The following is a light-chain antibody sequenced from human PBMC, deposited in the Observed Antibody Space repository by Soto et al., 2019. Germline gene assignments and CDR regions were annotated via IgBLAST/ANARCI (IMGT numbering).Light chain of an antibody. Sequence: DIQMTQSPASLSASVGDRVTITCRASQNIKKYLTWYQQKPGKAPKLLIYNASSLQVGFPSRLSGSGSGTDFTLTISSLQPQDFATYYCHQSFGTPLTFGGGTKVEIK. CDR3: HQSFGTPLT. J-gene: IGKJ4*01. CDR2: NAS. CDR1: QNIKKY. V-gene: IGKV1-39*01.